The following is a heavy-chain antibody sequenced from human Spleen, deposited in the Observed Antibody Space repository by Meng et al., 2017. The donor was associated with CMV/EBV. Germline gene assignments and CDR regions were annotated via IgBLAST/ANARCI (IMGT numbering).Heavy chain of an antibody. V-gene: IGHV4-39*07. CDR1: GGSISSSRYS. Sequence: LQLQAWGPGLVKPPATLSPPCTVSGGSISSSRYSWGWIRQPPGKGLEWIGSIYYSGSTYYNPSLKSRVTISVDTSKNQFSLKLSSVTAADTAVYYCARDTHSWGQGTLVTVSS. J-gene: IGHJ4*02. CDR3: ARDTHS. CDR2: IYYSGST.